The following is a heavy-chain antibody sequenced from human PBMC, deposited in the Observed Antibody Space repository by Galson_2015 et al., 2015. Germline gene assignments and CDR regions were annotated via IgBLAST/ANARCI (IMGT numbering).Heavy chain of an antibody. CDR1: GGTFSSYA. J-gene: IGHJ4*02. CDR2: IIPILGTA. CDR3: ATNLNYYDFWSGYFMGY. D-gene: IGHD3-3*01. Sequence: SVKVSCKASGGTFSSYAISWVRQAPGQGLEWMGGIIPILGTANYAQKFQGRVTITADESTSTAYMELSSLRSEDTAVYYCATNLNYYDFWSGYFMGYWGQGTLVTVSS. V-gene: IGHV1-69*13.